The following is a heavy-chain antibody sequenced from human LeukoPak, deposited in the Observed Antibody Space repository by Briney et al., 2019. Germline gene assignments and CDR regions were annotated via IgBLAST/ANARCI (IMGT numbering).Heavy chain of an antibody. CDR1: GFTFSSYW. V-gene: IGHV3-7*01. CDR3: ASLYGDHNYYYYGMDV. D-gene: IGHD4-17*01. J-gene: IGHJ6*02. CDR2: IKQDGSEK. Sequence: PGGSLRLSCAASGFTFSSYWMSWVRQAPGKGPEWVANIKQDGSEKYYVDSVKGRFTISRDNAKNSLYLQMNSLRAEDTAVYYCASLYGDHNYYYYGMDVWGQGTTVTVSS.